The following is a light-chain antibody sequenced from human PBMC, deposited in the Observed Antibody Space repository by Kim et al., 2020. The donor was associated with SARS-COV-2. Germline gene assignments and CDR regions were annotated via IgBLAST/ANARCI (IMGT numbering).Light chain of an antibody. CDR1: SCDVVAYTF. Sequence: GPSITFPCTVTSCDVVAYTFFSLYQQHPGNVPKLLIYDVSNRPSGVSNRFSGSKSGNTASLTISGLQAEDEADYYCSSYTNSDTRVFGGGTQLTVL. V-gene: IGLV2-14*03. J-gene: IGLJ3*02. CDR3: SSYTNSDTRV. CDR2: DVS.